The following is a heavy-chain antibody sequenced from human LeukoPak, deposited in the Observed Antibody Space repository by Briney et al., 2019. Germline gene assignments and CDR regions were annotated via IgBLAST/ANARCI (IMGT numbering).Heavy chain of an antibody. CDR1: GFTFSSYD. V-gene: IGHV3-48*03. Sequence: GGSLRLSCAASGFTFSSYDINWVRQAPGKGLEWVSYISNSGRTKYYADSVKGRFTISRDNAKNSLYLQMNSRGAEDTAVYYCARPPFEYSSSSGWFDPWGQGTLVTVSS. D-gene: IGHD6-6*01. CDR2: ISNSGRTK. CDR3: ARPPFEYSSSSGWFDP. J-gene: IGHJ5*02.